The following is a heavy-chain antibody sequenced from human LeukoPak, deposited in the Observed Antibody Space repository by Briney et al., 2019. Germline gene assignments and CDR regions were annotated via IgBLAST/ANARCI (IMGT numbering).Heavy chain of an antibody. J-gene: IGHJ5*02. CDR3: ARGPGTLGLSP. V-gene: IGHV4-34*01. D-gene: IGHD1-7*01. Sequence: SETLSLTCNVSGGSFTNYYWSWIRQTPEKGLEWIGQINHSGDTSYYPSLRSRMTLSVDRSNNQFSLKVTSVTAADTGVYYCARGPGTLGLSPWGQGTLVTVSS. CDR2: INHSGDT. CDR1: GGSFTNYY.